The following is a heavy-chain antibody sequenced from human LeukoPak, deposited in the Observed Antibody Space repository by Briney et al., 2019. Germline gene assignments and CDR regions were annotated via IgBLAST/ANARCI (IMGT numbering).Heavy chain of an antibody. CDR3: ARRRGGSLFDY. Sequence: PGGSLRLSCAASGFTFSSYWMHWVRQAPGKGVEWVVVISYDGSNKYYADSVKGRFTISRDNSKNTLYLQMNSQGAEDTAVYYCARRRGGSLFDYWGQGTLVTVSS. V-gene: IGHV3-30*03. CDR2: ISYDGSNK. CDR1: GFTFSSYW. J-gene: IGHJ4*02. D-gene: IGHD1-26*01.